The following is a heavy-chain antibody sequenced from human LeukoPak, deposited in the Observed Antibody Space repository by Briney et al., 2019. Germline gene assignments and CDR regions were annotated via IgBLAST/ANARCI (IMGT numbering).Heavy chain of an antibody. CDR1: GFTFSSYW. V-gene: IGHV3-7*03. CDR2: INQDGTEK. Sequence: GGSLRLSCAASGFTFSSYWMSWVRQAPGEGLEWVAKINQDGTEKAYVDSVRGRFTISRDNAKNSLYLQMSSLRVEDTALYYCAQEDDVVTTWSGFNIWGQGTMVTVSS. CDR3: AQEDDVVTTWSGFNI. D-gene: IGHD3-3*01. J-gene: IGHJ3*02.